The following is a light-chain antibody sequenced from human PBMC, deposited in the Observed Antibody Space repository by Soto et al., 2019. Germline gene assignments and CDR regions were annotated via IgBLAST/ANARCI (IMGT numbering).Light chain of an antibody. V-gene: IGLV2-8*01. CDR3: SSYAASNNLL. J-gene: IGLJ3*02. CDR1: SSDVGGYNY. Sequence: QSALTQAPSASGSPGQSVTISCTGTSSDVGGYNYVSWYQQHPGIAPKLIIYEVSKRPSGVPDRFSGSKSGNTASLTVSGLQAGDEADYYCSSYAASNNLLFGGGTKLTVL. CDR2: EVS.